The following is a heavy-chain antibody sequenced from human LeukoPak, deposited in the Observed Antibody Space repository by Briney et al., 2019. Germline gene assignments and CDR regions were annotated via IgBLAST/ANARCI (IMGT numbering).Heavy chain of an antibody. D-gene: IGHD1-26*01. V-gene: IGHV4-39*07. Sequence: SETLSLTCTVSGGSISSSSYYWGWIRQPPGKGLEWIGSIYYSGSTYYNPSLKSRVTISVDTSKNQFSLKLSSVTAADTAVYYCARDYSLDYWGQGTLVTVSS. CDR1: GGSISSSSYY. CDR3: ARDYSLDY. CDR2: IYYSGST. J-gene: IGHJ4*02.